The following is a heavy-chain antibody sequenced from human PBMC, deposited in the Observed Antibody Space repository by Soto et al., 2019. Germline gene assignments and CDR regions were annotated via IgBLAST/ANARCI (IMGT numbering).Heavy chain of an antibody. CDR3: ARGLSSSWYFDYYYYGMDV. D-gene: IGHD6-13*01. CDR1: GYTFTSYD. J-gene: IGHJ6*02. Sequence: RASVKVSCKASGYTFTSYDINWVRQATGQGLEWMGWMNPNSGNTGYAQKFQGRVTVTRNTSISTAYMELSSLRSEDTAVYYCARGLSSSWYFDYYYYGMDVWGQGTTVTVSS. CDR2: MNPNSGNT. V-gene: IGHV1-8*01.